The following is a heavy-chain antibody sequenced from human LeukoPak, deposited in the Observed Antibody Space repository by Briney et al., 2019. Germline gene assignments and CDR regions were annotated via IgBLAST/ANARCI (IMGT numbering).Heavy chain of an antibody. J-gene: IGHJ4*02. V-gene: IGHV4-34*01. CDR1: GGSFSGYY. Sequence: SETLSLTCAVYGGSFSGYYWSWLRQPPGKGLEWIGEINHSGSTNYNPSLKSRVTISVDTSKNQFSLKLSSVTAADTAVYYCARDSLEWYSFDYWGQGTLVTVSS. CDR3: ARDSLEWYSFDY. D-gene: IGHD3-3*01. CDR2: INHSGST.